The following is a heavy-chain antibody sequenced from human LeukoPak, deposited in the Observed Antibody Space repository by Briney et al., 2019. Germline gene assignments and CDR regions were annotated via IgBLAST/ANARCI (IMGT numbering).Heavy chain of an antibody. V-gene: IGHV4-59*01. D-gene: IGHD6-13*01. CDR3: ARVAAAGNGYYYYYYMDV. CDR2: IYYSGST. Sequence: SETLSLTCTVSGGSISSYYWSWIRQPPGKGLEWIGYIYYSGSTNYNPSLKSRVTISVDTSKNQFSLKLSSVTAADTAVYYCARVAAAGNGYYYYYYMDVWGKGTTVTVSS. CDR1: GGSISSYY. J-gene: IGHJ6*03.